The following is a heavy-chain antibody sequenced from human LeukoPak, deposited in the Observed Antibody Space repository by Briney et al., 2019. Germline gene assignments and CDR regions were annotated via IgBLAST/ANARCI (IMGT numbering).Heavy chain of an antibody. J-gene: IGHJ4*02. Sequence: GGSLRLSCAASGFTFSSYAMSWVRQAPGKGLEWVSAISGSGGSTYYADSVKGRFTISRDNSKNTLYLQMNSLRAEDTAVYYCAKRQEGSFYCWCGSLQGDYWGQGTLVTVSS. V-gene: IGHV3-23*01. CDR1: GFTFSSYA. CDR3: AKRQEGSFYCWCGSLQGDY. D-gene: IGHD3-3*01. CDR2: ISGSGGST.